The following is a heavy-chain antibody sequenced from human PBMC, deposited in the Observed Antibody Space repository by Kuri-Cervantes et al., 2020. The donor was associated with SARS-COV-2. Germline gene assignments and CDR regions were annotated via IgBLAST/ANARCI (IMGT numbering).Heavy chain of an antibody. D-gene: IGHD3-16*01. CDR3: ARGVKSRGYYYYYMDV. CDR1: GGSFSGYY. J-gene: IGHJ6*03. Sequence: SETLSLTCTVSGGSFSGYYWSWIRQPPGKGLEWIGEINHSGSTNYNPSLKSRVTISVDTSKNQFSLKLSSVTAADTAVYYCARGVKSRGYYYYYMDVWGKGTTVTVSS. V-gene: IGHV4-34*01. CDR2: INHSGST.